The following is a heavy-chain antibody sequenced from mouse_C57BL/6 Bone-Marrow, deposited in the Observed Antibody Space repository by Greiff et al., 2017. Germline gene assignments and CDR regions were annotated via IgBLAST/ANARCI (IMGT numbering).Heavy chain of an antibody. D-gene: IGHD2-13*01. CDR3: TRGGEAGVI. CDR1: GYTFTDYE. CDR2: IDPETGGT. V-gene: IGHV1-15*01. J-gene: IGHJ4*01. Sequence: VKLMESGAELVRPGASVTLSCKASGYTFTDYEMHWVKQTPVHGLEWIGAIDPETGGTAYNQKFKGKAILTADKSSSTAYMELRSLTSEDSAVFYCTRGGEAGVIWGQGTSGPGSS.